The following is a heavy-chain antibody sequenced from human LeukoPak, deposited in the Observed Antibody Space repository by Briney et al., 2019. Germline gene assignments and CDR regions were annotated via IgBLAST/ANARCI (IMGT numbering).Heavy chain of an antibody. CDR3: ARGRGYSYGFGY. CDR2: INHSGSA. D-gene: IGHD5-18*01. J-gene: IGHJ4*02. V-gene: IGHV4-34*01. CDR1: GGSFSGYY. Sequence: SETLSLTCAVYGGSFSGYYWSWIRQPPGKGLEWIGEINHSGSANYNPSLKSRVTISVDASKNQFSLKLSSVTAADTAVYYCARGRGYSYGFGYWGQGTLVTVSS.